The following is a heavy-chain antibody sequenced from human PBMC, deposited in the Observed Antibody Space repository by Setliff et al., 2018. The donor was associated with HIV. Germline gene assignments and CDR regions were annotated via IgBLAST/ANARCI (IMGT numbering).Heavy chain of an antibody. Sequence: ASVKVSCKASGGPFTSSSIGWVRQAPGQGLEWMGRIIPILGVPRYAQKFQGRVTITADKSTSTSYMHLSSLRAEDTAVYFCARVGDYDSSGYYVTWGQGSLVTVSS. CDR1: GGPFTSSS. V-gene: IGHV1-69*02. CDR3: ARVGDYDSSGYYVT. D-gene: IGHD3-22*01. J-gene: IGHJ4*02. CDR2: IIPILGVP.